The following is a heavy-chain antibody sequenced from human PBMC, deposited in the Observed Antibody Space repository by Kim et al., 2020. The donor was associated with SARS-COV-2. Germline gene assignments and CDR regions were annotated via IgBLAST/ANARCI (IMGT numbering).Heavy chain of an antibody. Sequence: SVKVSCKASGGTFSSYAISWVRQAPGQGLEWMGGIIPIFGTANYAQKFQGRVTITADESTSTAYMELSSLRSEDTAVYYCARDIISRGLPIGWDSLGVAGKDYYYGMDVWGQGTTVTVSS. D-gene: IGHD6-19*01. CDR3: ARDIISRGLPIGWDSLGVAGKDYYYGMDV. CDR1: GGTFSSYA. V-gene: IGHV1-69*13. CDR2: IIPIFGTA. J-gene: IGHJ6*02.